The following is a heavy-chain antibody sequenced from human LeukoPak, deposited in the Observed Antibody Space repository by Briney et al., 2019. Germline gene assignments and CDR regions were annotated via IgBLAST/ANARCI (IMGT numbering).Heavy chain of an antibody. D-gene: IGHD6-25*01. J-gene: IGHJ3*02. CDR3: ARDKVAAAHTRWPAGFDI. Sequence: GGSLRLSCAASGFTFSTYTMNWVRQAPGKGLEGVASISSRNTYIYYADSLKGRFTISRDNAKNSMYLQMNSLRPEDTAAYYCARDKVAAAHTRWPAGFDIWGQGTMVTVSS. V-gene: IGHV3-21*01. CDR1: GFTFSTYT. CDR2: ISSRNTYI.